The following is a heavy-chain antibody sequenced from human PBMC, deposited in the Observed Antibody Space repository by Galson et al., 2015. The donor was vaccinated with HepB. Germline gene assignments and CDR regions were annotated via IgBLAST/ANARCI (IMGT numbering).Heavy chain of an antibody. CDR3: AHRQAYYYGSGSYFDF. D-gene: IGHD3-10*01. V-gene: IGHV2-5*02. J-gene: IGHJ4*02. Sequence: PALVKPTQTLTLTCTFSGFSLSTSAEGVGWIRQPPGKALEWLALIYGDDDKRYSPSLKSRLTITKDTSKNQVVLTMTNIDPVDTATYYCAHRQAYYYGSGSYFDFWGQGTLVAVSS. CDR2: IYGDDDK. CDR1: GFSLSTSAEG.